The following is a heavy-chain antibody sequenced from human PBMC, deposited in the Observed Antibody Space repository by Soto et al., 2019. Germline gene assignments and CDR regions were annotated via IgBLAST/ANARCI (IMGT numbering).Heavy chain of an antibody. V-gene: IGHV3-11*06. D-gene: IGHD3-10*02. CDR1: GFTVSDYY. J-gene: IGHJ4*02. Sequence: LRLSCAASGFTVSDYYMSWIRQAPGKGLEWLSYSSNSGTYTRYADSVKGRFSISRDNAKNSLYLQINSLRSGDTATYYCARSGDNYNVLDYWGQGTPVT. CDR3: ARSGDNYNVLDY. CDR2: SSNSGTYT.